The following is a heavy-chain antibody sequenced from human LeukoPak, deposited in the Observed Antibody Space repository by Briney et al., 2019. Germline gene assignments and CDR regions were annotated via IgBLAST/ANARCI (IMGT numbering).Heavy chain of an antibody. Sequence: PGGSLRLSWAASGFTFTNYAMSWVRQAPGKGLEWVSAINGSGGVNTYYAESVKGRFTISRDNSKNTLYLQMNSLRAEDTAVYYCAKDQESYYYGSGSSPPFDYWGQGTLVTVSS. J-gene: IGHJ4*02. V-gene: IGHV3-23*01. D-gene: IGHD3-10*01. CDR3: AKDQESYYYGSGSSPPFDY. CDR1: GFTFTNYA. CDR2: INGSGGVNT.